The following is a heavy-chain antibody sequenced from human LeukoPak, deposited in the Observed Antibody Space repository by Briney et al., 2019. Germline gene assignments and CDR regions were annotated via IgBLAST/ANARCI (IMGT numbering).Heavy chain of an antibody. CDR1: GYTFTGYY. D-gene: IGHD5-12*01. CDR2: INPNSGGT. V-gene: IGHV1-2*02. J-gene: IGHJ4*02. CDR3: ATVDIVVGSYPTDY. Sequence: ASVKVSCKASGYTFTGYYMHWVRQAPGQGLEWMGWINPNSGGTNYAQKFQGRVTMTRDTSISPANMERRRLRSDDTAVYYCATVDIVVGSYPTDYWGQGTLVTVSS.